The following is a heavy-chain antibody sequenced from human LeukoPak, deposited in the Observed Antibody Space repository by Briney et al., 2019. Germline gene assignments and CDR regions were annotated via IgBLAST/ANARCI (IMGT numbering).Heavy chain of an antibody. CDR1: GFTHG. D-gene: IGHD3-3*01. CDR3: AIDFWSGFDY. CDR2: IWSDGINK. V-gene: IGHV3-30*02. Sequence: GGSLRLSCAASGFTHGMHWVRQAPGKGLEWVAFIWSDGINKHYADSVKGRFTISRDNSKNTLYLEMNGLRAEDTAVYYCAIDFWSGFDYWGRGTLVTVSS. J-gene: IGHJ4*02.